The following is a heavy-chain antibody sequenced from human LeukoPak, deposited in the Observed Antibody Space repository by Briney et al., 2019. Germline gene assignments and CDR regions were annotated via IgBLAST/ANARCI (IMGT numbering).Heavy chain of an antibody. CDR1: GGSISSGSYY. CDR3: ARDRMGSGGTDY. Sequence: SETLSLTCTVSGGSISSGSYYWGWIRQPAGKGLEWIGRFHTSGSTIYNPSLKSRVSISLDTSKNQFSLKLSSVTAADTAVYYCARDRMGSGGTDYWGQGTLVTVSS. J-gene: IGHJ4*02. CDR2: FHTSGST. V-gene: IGHV4-61*02. D-gene: IGHD3-16*01.